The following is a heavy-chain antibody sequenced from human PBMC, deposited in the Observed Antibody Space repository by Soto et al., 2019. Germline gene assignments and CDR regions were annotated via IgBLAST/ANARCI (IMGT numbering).Heavy chain of an antibody. J-gene: IGHJ4*02. CDR2: INYNGGTT. V-gene: IGHV3-64D*06. CDR3: VTWGGIEARNLDH. D-gene: IGHD6-6*01. CDR1: GFPFSNHA. Sequence: LRLSCSASGFPFSNHAMHWVRQAPGKGLEYVSAINYNGGTTYYVDSVKGRFTISRDNSKNTLYLQMSSLKVEDTAMYHCVTWGGIEARNLDHWGQGTLVTVPQ.